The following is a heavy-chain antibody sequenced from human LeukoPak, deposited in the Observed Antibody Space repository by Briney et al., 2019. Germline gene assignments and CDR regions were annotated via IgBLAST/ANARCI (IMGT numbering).Heavy chain of an antibody. CDR3: AKVIVAGYAFDI. J-gene: IGHJ3*02. D-gene: IGHD5-12*01. V-gene: IGHV3-23*01. CDR2: ISGSGGST. Sequence: GGSLRLSCAASGFTFSSYAMSWVRQAPGKGLEWVSAISGSGGSTYYADSVKGRFTISRDNSKNTLYLRMNSLRAEDTAVYYCAKVIVAGYAFDIWGQGTMVTVSS. CDR1: GFTFSSYA.